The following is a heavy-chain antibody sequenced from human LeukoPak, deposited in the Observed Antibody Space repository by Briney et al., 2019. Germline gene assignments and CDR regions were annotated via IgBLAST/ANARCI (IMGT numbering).Heavy chain of an antibody. CDR1: GITLMSYT. Sequence: GGSLRLSCSGSGITLMSYTIHWVRRAPGKGLEWMTCVLDNTDFPYYADSVEGRFIISRDSSKNVVYLQMNSLRPEDTAIYYCASEPGLSRGPDYAMDVWGQGTTVTVSS. V-gene: IGHV3-30-3*01. J-gene: IGHJ6*02. D-gene: IGHD3-16*01. CDR3: ASEPGLSRGPDYAMDV. CDR2: VLDNTDFP.